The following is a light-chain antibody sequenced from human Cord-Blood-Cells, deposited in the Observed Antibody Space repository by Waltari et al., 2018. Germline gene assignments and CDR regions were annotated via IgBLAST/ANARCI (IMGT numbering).Light chain of an antibody. V-gene: IGKV4-1*01. CDR1: QSVLYSSNNKNY. CDR2: WAS. Sequence: DIVMTQSQDSLAVSLGERATINCKSSQSVLYSSNNKNYLAWYQQKPGQPPKLLIYWASTRESGVPDRFSGSGSGTDFTLTISSLQAEDVAVYYCQQYYSTPWTFGQGP. J-gene: IGKJ1*01. CDR3: QQYYSTPWT.